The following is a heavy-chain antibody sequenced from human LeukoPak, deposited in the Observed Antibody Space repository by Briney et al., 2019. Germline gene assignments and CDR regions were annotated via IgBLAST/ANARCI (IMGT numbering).Heavy chain of an antibody. CDR3: ARGGIAAVGTVAFDI. V-gene: IGHV1-2*02. Sequence: ASVKVSCKASRYTFTGYYMHWVRQAPGQGLEWMGWINPNSGGTNYAQKFQGGVTMTRDTSISTAYMELSSLRSDDTAVYYCARGGIAAVGTVAFDIWGQGTMVTVSS. CDR1: RYTFTGYY. CDR2: INPNSGGT. J-gene: IGHJ3*02. D-gene: IGHD6-13*01.